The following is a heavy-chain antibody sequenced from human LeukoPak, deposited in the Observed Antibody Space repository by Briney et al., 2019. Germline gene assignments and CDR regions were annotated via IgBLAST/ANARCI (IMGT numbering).Heavy chain of an antibody. CDR1: GYSFTNYW. CDR3: ARGGRGYQTPRDWFDP. D-gene: IGHD5-12*01. Sequence: RGESLKISCKGSGYSFTNYWIGWVRQMPGKGLKWMGIIYPGDSDARYSPSFQGQVTISADKSISTAYLQWSSLKASDTAMYYCARGGRGYQTPRDWFDPWGQGTLVTVSS. CDR2: IYPGDSDA. J-gene: IGHJ5*02. V-gene: IGHV5-51*01.